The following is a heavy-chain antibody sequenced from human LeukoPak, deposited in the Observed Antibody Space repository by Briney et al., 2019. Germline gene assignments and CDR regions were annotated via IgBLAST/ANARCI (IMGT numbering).Heavy chain of an antibody. J-gene: IGHJ6*02. Sequence: GGSLRLSCAASGFTFSSYAMSWVRQAPGKGLEWVSAISGSGGSTYYADSVKGRFTISRDNSKNTLYLQMNSLRAEDTAVYYCARDRTQQLVRVYYYYYGMDVWGQGTTVTVSS. CDR2: ISGSGGST. V-gene: IGHV3-23*01. CDR1: GFTFSSYA. D-gene: IGHD6-13*01. CDR3: ARDRTQQLVRVYYYYYGMDV.